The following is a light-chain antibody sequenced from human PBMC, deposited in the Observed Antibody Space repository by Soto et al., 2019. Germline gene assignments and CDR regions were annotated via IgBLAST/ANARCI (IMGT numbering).Light chain of an antibody. CDR3: QQPYSTPRT. CDR2: GAS. CDR1: QSISSS. V-gene: IGKV1-39*01. Sequence: DIQMTQSPSSLSASVGDRVTVTCRASQSISSSLNWSQQKPGKAPKVLIYGASTLQSGVSSRFSGRGSGTDFTLTISSLQPQDCRTYYCQQPYSTPRTSGQGTKVQIK. J-gene: IGKJ1*01.